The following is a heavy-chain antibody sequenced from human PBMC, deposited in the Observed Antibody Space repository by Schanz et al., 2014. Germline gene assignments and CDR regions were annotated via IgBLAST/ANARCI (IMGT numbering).Heavy chain of an antibody. CDR3: AKDTGYCHGGACYCFEY. J-gene: IGHJ4*02. CDR2: ISYDGNNE. V-gene: IGHV3-30*18. D-gene: IGHD2-15*01. CDR1: GFTFSSYG. Sequence: QVQLAESGGGVVQPGRSRRLSCEASGFTFSSYGMHWVRQAPGKGLEWVAVISYDGNNEDYADSVKGRFSISRDNSQNTLYLQMDSLRPEDTAVYFCAKDTGYCHGGACYCFEYWGLGILXTVSS.